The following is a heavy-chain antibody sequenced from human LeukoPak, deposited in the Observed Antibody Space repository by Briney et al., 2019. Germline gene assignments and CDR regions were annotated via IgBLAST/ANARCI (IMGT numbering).Heavy chain of an antibody. Sequence: GSLRLSCAASGFTFSSYAMSWVRQPPGKGLEWIGEINHSGSTNYNPSLKSRVTISVDTSKNQFSLKLSSVTAADTAVYYCARLTYYDYVWGSYRLDYWGQGTLVTVSS. CDR2: INHSGST. D-gene: IGHD3-16*02. CDR1: GFTFSSYA. CDR3: ARLTYYDYVWGSYRLDY. J-gene: IGHJ4*02. V-gene: IGHV4-34*01.